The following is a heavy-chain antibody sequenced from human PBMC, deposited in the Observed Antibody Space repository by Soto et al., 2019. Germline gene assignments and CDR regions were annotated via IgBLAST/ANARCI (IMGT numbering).Heavy chain of an antibody. CDR2: IIPILGIA. Sequence: GASVKVSCEASGGTFSSYTISWVRQAPGQGLEWMGRIIPILGIANYAQKFQGRVTITADKSTSTAYMELSSLRSEDTAVYYCARVVYGSGTLSTYYYGMDVWGQGTTVTVSS. J-gene: IGHJ6*02. CDR3: ARVVYGSGTLSTYYYGMDV. CDR1: GGTFSSYT. V-gene: IGHV1-69*02. D-gene: IGHD3-10*01.